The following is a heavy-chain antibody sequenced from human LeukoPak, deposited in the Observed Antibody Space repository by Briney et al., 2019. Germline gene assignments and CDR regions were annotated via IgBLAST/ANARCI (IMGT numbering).Heavy chain of an antibody. J-gene: IGHJ6*03. CDR1: GFTFSSCA. CDR2: ISGSGGST. CDR3: AKSEAADSYYYYYYMDV. V-gene: IGHV3-23*01. Sequence: GGSLRLSCAASGFTFSSCAMSWVRQAPGKGLEWVSAISGSGGSTYYADSVKGRFTISRDNSKNTLYLQMNSLRAEDTAVYYCAKSEAADSYYYYYYMDVWGKGTTVTVSS. D-gene: IGHD6-13*01.